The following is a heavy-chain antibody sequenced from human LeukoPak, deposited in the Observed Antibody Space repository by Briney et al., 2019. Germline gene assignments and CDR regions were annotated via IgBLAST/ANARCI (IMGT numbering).Heavy chain of an antibody. D-gene: IGHD3-9*01. Sequence: SGPTLVNPTQTLTLTCTFSGSSFSTSGVGVGWIRQPPGKALEWLAVIYWDEDKRYRPSLKSRLTITKDTSKNQVVLTMTNMDPVDTATYYCAQSPYYDILTGSRGTFDYWGRGILVTVSS. CDR3: AQSPYYDILTGSRGTFDY. V-gene: IGHV2-5*02. CDR1: GSSFSTSGVG. J-gene: IGHJ4*02. CDR2: IYWDEDK.